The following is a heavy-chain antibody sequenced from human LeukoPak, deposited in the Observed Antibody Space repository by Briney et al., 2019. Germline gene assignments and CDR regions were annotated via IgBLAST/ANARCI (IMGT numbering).Heavy chain of an antibody. CDR1: GFTFTTFP. CDR2: ISYDGTDK. D-gene: IGHD6-19*01. Sequence: GGSRGLSCAASGFTFTTFPLHWVGRPPGKGREWGAVISYDGTDKYYADSVKGRFTISRDNSKSTLYLQMDSLRAEDTAVYYCASPNSMAGTHYFHYWGQGTLVTVSS. J-gene: IGHJ4*02. V-gene: IGHV3-30*04. CDR3: ASPNSMAGTHYFHY.